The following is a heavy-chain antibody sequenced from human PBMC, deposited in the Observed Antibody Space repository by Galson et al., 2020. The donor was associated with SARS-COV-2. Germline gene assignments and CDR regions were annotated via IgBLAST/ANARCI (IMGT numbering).Heavy chain of an antibody. CDR3: GRLCCSDSSRPFDS. D-gene: IGHD6-6*01. V-gene: IGHV4-39*01. J-gene: IGHJ4*02. Sequence: SQTLSLTCTVSGGSISSSDYYWGWIRQPPGEGPLWIGTIYYTGSTHYNPSLESRVTISVDTSKNQFSLKLTSVTAADTAVYYCGRLCCSDSSRPFDSWGQGTLVTVSS. CDR1: GGSISSSDYY. CDR2: IYYTGST.